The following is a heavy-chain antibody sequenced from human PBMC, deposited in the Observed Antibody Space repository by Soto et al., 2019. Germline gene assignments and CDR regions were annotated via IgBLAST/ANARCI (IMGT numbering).Heavy chain of an antibody. CDR3: AKNGQPPYYYYGMDV. CDR2: VSGYNGDT. J-gene: IGHJ6*02. CDR1: GYTFSRYG. V-gene: IGHV1-18*01. Sequence: QGQLVQSGPEVKKPGASVKVSCKASGYTFSRYGISWVRQAPGQGLEWMGWVSGYNGDTKYAQKVQGRVTMTIDTSTYTGYMEVRSLTSDDTAKYYCAKNGQPPYYYYGMDVWGQGTTVTVSS. D-gene: IGHD2-8*01.